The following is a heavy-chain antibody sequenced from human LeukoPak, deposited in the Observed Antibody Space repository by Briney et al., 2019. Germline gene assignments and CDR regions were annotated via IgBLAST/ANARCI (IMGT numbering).Heavy chain of an antibody. V-gene: IGHV1-18*04. D-gene: IGHD2-15*01. CDR3: ARELGYCSGGSCGWFDP. J-gene: IGHJ5*02. CDR2: ISAYNGNT. Sequence: ASVKVSCKASGYTFTSYGISWVRQASGQGLEWMGWISAYNGNTNYAQKLQGRVTMTTDTSTSTAYMELRSLRSDDTAVYYCARELGYCSGGSCGWFDPWGQGTLVTVSS. CDR1: GYTFTSYG.